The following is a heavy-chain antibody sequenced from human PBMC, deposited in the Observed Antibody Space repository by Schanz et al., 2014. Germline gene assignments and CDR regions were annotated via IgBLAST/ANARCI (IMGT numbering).Heavy chain of an antibody. V-gene: IGHV3-66*01. D-gene: IGHD5-18*01. J-gene: IGHJ4*02. CDR3: AKYGGGYSYGFVEY. Sequence: VQLVDSGGGLVKPGGSLRLSCAASGFSVSSNFMTWVRQAPGKGLEWVSLIYSGGDTNYAGSVKGRFTISRDGSKNTLYLQMKSLRAEDTAVYYCAKYGGGYSYGFVEYWGQGILVTVSS. CDR1: GFSVSSNF. CDR2: IYSGGDT.